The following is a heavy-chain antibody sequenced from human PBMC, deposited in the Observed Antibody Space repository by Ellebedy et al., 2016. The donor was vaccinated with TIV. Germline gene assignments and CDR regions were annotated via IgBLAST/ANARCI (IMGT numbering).Heavy chain of an antibody. J-gene: IGHJ5*02. D-gene: IGHD5-12*01. V-gene: IGHV3-7*03. Sequence: GESLEISXAASGFSFSSYWMHWVRQAPGKGLEWVANIKHDGSDKYYVDSVKGRFTISRDNAKNSLYLQMNSLRAEDTAVYYCANLRGSWGQGTLVTVSS. CDR1: GFSFSSYW. CDR2: IKHDGSDK. CDR3: ANLRGS.